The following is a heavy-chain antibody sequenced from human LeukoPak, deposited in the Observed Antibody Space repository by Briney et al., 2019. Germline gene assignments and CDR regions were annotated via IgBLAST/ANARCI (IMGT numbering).Heavy chain of an antibody. Sequence: GGSLRLSCAASGFTFSSYGMHWVRQAAGKGLEWVAVISYDGSNKYYADSVKGRFTISRDNSKNTLYLQMNSLRAEDTAVYYCARAVADAIDYWGQGTLVTVSS. J-gene: IGHJ4*02. CDR2: ISYDGSNK. D-gene: IGHD6-19*01. CDR1: GFTFSSYG. V-gene: IGHV3-30*03. CDR3: ARAVADAIDY.